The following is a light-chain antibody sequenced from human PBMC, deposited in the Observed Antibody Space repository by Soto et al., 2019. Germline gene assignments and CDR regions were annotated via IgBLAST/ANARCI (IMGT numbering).Light chain of an antibody. V-gene: IGKV3-20*01. CDR1: QSVSSSY. J-gene: IGKJ1*01. CDR3: QQYGSSPWT. CDR2: GAS. Sequence: EIVLTQSPGTLSLSPGERATLSCRASQSVSSSYLGWYQQKPGRAPRLLIYGASSRATGIPDRFSGSGSGTDFTLTISRLDPEDFAVYYCQQYGSSPWTFGQGTKVEIK.